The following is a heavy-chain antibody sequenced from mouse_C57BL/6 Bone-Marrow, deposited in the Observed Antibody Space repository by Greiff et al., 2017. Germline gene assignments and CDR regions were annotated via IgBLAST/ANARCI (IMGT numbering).Heavy chain of an antibody. CDR1: GYAFSSSW. Sequence: VQLQESGPELVKPGASVKISCKASGYAFSSSWMNWVKQRPGKGLEWIGRIYPGDGDTNYNGKFKGKATLTADKSSSTAYMQLSSLTSEDSAVYFCARRTMVTTRYFDVWGTGTTVTVSS. CDR3: ARRTMVTTRYFDV. D-gene: IGHD2-2*01. J-gene: IGHJ1*03. V-gene: IGHV1-82*01. CDR2: IYPGDGDT.